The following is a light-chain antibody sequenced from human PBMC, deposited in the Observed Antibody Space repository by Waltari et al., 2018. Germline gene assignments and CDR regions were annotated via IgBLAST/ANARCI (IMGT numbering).Light chain of an antibody. CDR2: RNS. V-gene: IGLV1-47*01. Sequence: QSVLTQPPSASATPGQRVTISCSGSTSNIGSNYVYWYQQFPGTTPILLIYRNSPRPSGVPDRFSGSKSGTSASLAISDLRSEDEADYYCAAWDDNLSGVVFGGGTHLTVL. CDR3: AAWDDNLSGVV. J-gene: IGLJ2*01. CDR1: TSNIGSNY.